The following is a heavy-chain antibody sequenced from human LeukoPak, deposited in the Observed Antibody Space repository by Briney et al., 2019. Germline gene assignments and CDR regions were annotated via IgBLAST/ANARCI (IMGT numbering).Heavy chain of an antibody. V-gene: IGHV1-69*04. CDR3: ARVSRYCSSTSCYTVDYYYYGMDV. D-gene: IGHD2-2*02. CDR1: GGTFSSYA. J-gene: IGHJ6*02. CDR2: IIPILGIA. Sequence: SVKVSCKASGGTFSSYAISWVRQAPGQGLEWMGRIIPILGIANYAQKFQGRVTITADKSTSTAYMELSSLRSEDTAVYYCARVSRYCSSTSCYTVDYYYYGMDVWGQGTTVTVSS.